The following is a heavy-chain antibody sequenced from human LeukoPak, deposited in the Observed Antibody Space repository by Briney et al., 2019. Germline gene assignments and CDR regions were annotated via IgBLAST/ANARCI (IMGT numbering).Heavy chain of an antibody. CDR1: GFTFSSYA. J-gene: IGHJ3*02. D-gene: IGHD5-12*01. CDR3: ARAPGFSGYASNAFDI. Sequence: GGSLRLSCAASGFTFSSYAMHWVRQAPGKGLEWVAVISYDGSNKYYADSVKGRFTISRDNSKNTLYLQMNSLRAEDTAVYYCARAPGFSGYASNAFDIWGQGTMVTVSS. V-gene: IGHV3-30*04. CDR2: ISYDGSNK.